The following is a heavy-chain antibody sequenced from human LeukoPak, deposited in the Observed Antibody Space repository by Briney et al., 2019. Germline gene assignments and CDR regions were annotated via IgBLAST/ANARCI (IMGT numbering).Heavy chain of an antibody. CDR3: ARDLLDYYYMDV. J-gene: IGHJ6*03. V-gene: IGHV1-46*01. CDR1: GYTFTSYY. Sequence: ASVKVSCKASGYTFTSYYMHWVRQAPGQGLEWMGIINPSGGSTSYAQKFQGRVTMTRDMSTSTVYMELSSLRSEDTAVYYCARDLLDYYYMDVWGKGTTVTVSS. CDR2: INPSGGST.